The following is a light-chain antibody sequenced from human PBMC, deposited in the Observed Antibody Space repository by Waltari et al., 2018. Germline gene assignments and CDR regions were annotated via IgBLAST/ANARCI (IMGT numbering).Light chain of an antibody. CDR1: SSNVVNDNL. CDR2: EVS. J-gene: IGLJ2*01. Sequence: QSALSQPASVSGSPGQSLTISCSGTSSNVVNDNLVSWYQHHPGKAPKLFIYEVSKRPAGISNRFSGSTSGNTSSLTISGLQAEDESDYYCCSFAGGNNFEVIFGGGTRLTVL. V-gene: IGLV2-23*02. CDR3: CSFAGGNNFEVI.